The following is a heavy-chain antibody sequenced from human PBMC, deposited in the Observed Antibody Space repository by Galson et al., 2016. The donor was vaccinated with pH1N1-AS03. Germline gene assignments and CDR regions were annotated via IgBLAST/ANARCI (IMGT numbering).Heavy chain of an antibody. CDR2: ISYHGSSE. V-gene: IGHV3-30*03. CDR3: ARVRVSGSFGSYYYYGMDV. Sequence: SLRLSCAASGFTFSSHVMHWVRQAPGKGLEWVAIISYHGSSEDYADSVKGRFAVSRDHSKNTLYLQMNSLRAEDTAVYYCARVRVSGSFGSYYYYGMDVWGQGTTVTVSS. D-gene: IGHD3-10*01. J-gene: IGHJ6*02. CDR1: GFTFSSHV.